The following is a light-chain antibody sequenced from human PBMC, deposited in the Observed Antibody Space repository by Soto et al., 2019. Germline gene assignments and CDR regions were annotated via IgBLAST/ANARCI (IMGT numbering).Light chain of an antibody. J-gene: IGLJ2*01. CDR2: EVN. Sequence: QSALTQPPSASGSPGQSVTISCIGSSSDVGGYNYVSWYQQHPDKAPKLIIYEVNKRPSGVPGRFSGSKSGNTASLTVSGLQDEDEADYYCSSYAGSSVLGVFGGGTKLTVL. CDR1: SSDVGGYNY. CDR3: SSYAGSSVLGV. V-gene: IGLV2-8*01.